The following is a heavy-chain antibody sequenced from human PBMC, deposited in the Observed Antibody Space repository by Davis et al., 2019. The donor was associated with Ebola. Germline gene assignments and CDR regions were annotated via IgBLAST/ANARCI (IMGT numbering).Heavy chain of an antibody. Sequence: ASVKVSCKASGYTFTNYDINWVRQATGQGLEWMGWMNPNSGNTGYAQKFQGRVTMTRNTSISTAYMELGGLRSEDTAVYYCTRGRGSGNYPSEYWGQGSLVTVSS. CDR1: GYTFTNYD. V-gene: IGHV1-8*01. CDR2: MNPNSGNT. CDR3: TRGRGSGNYPSEY. J-gene: IGHJ4*02. D-gene: IGHD3-10*01.